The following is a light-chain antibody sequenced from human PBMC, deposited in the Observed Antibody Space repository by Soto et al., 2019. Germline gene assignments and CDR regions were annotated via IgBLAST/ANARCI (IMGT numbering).Light chain of an antibody. V-gene: IGKV1-39*01. CDR2: AAS. CDR3: QQSYRNLPWYT. CDR1: QSISSY. J-gene: IGKJ2*01. Sequence: DIQMTQSPSSLSASVGDRVTITCRASQSISSYLNWYQQKPGKAPKLLIYAASSLQSGVPSRFSGSGSGTDFTLTISSLQPEDFATYYCQQSYRNLPWYTFGQGTKVDI.